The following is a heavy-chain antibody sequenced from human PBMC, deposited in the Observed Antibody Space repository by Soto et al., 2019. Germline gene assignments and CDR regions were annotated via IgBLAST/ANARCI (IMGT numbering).Heavy chain of an antibody. J-gene: IGHJ6*02. D-gene: IGHD3-10*01. CDR2: ILYDGSNK. CDR3: AKDVYYGSGSYYKRPYYYGMDV. Sequence: GGSLRLSCAASGFTFSSYGMHWVRQAPGKGLEWVALILYDGSNKYYADSVKGRFTVSRDNSKNTLYLQMNSLRAEDTAVYYCAKDVYYGSGSYYKRPYYYGMDVWGQGTTVTVSS. CDR1: GFTFSSYG. V-gene: IGHV3-30*18.